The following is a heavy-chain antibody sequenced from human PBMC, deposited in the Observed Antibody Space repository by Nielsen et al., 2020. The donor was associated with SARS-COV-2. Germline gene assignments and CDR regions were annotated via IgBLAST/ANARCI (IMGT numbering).Heavy chain of an antibody. CDR1: GFTFSSYA. CDR2: ISGSGGST. D-gene: IGHD6-19*01. Sequence: GGSLRLSCAASGFTFSSYAMSWVRQAPGKGLEWVSAISGSGGSTYHADSVKGRFTISRDNSKNTLYLQMNSLRAEDTAVYYCAKGGEQWLVLGSYFDYWGQGTLVTVSS. J-gene: IGHJ4*02. CDR3: AKGGEQWLVLGSYFDY. V-gene: IGHV3-23*01.